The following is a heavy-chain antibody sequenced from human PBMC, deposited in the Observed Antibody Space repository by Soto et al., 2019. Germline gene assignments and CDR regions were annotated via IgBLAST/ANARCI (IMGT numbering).Heavy chain of an antibody. CDR2: IKQGGIEK. Sequence: EVQLVESGGDLAQPGGSLRLSCAASGFTLSNFWVNWVRQAPGKGREGVANIKQGGIEKNYVDSVKGRFTISRDDTKNSLFLQMNNLRAEDTAVYYCLVTTSAFDIWGRGTTVTVSS. D-gene: IGHD4-17*01. J-gene: IGHJ3*02. CDR3: LVTTSAFDI. V-gene: IGHV3-7*01. CDR1: GFTLSNFW.